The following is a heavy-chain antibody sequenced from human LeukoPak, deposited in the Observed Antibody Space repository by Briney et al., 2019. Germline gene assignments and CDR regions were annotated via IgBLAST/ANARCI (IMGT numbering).Heavy chain of an antibody. CDR3: ARRVGSSWYSAFDI. J-gene: IGHJ3*02. V-gene: IGHV4-4*02. Sequence: ASGTLSLTCAVSGGSISSSNWWSWVRQPPGKGLEWIGEIYHSGSTNYNPSLRSRVTISVDKSKNQFSLKLSSVTAADTAVYYCARRVGSSWYSAFDIWGQGTMVTVSS. CDR2: IYHSGST. CDR1: GGSISSSNW. D-gene: IGHD6-13*01.